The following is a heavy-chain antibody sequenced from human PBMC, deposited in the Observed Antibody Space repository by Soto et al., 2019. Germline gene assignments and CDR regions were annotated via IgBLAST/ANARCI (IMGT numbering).Heavy chain of an antibody. Sequence: PGGSLRLSCAASGFTFSSYWMSWVRQAPGKGLEWVANIKQDGSEKYYVDSVKGRFTISRDNAKNSLYLQMNSLRAEDTAVYYCARDGGYSSSWNERWGQGTLVTVSS. CDR2: IKQDGSEK. V-gene: IGHV3-7*01. CDR3: ARDGGYSSSWNER. D-gene: IGHD6-13*01. CDR1: GFTFSSYW. J-gene: IGHJ4*02.